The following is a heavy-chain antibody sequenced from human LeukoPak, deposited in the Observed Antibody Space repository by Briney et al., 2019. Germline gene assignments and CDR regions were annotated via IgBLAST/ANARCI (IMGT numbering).Heavy chain of an antibody. D-gene: IGHD1-14*01. V-gene: IGHV3-23*01. J-gene: IGHJ4*02. CDR2: VSGSGSST. Sequence: GGSLRLSCAASGFTFSNCAMTWVRQAPGKGLEWVSAVSGSGSSTYYSDSVKGRFTISRGNSKNTLYLQMNSLRAEDTAVYYCAKANLYYFDYWGQGTLVTVSS. CDR3: AKANLYYFDY. CDR1: GFTFSNCA.